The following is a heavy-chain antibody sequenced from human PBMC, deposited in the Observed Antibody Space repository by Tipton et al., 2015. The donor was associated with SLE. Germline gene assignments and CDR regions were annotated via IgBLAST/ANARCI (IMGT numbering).Heavy chain of an antibody. V-gene: IGHV4-34*01. Sequence: TLSLTCAVYGGSFTDYYCTWIRQPPGKGLEWIGEINHSGSTNYNPSLKSRVTISVDRSKNQFSLKLSSVTAADTAVYYCARDLRLNHYMDVWGKGTAITVSS. CDR2: INHSGST. CDR3: ARDLRLNHYMDV. D-gene: IGHD4-17*01. J-gene: IGHJ6*03. CDR1: GGSFTDYY.